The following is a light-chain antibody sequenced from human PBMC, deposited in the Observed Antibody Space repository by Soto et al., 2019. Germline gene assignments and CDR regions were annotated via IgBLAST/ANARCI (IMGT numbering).Light chain of an antibody. CDR2: DAS. V-gene: IGKV1-33*01. Sequence: DIQMTQSPSSLSASVGDRVTITCQARQDISNYLNWYQQKPGKAPKLLIYDASNLETGVPSRFSGSGSGTDFTFTISSLQPEDIATYYCQQYDNVPYTFGQGTKVDIK. J-gene: IGKJ2*01. CDR3: QQYDNVPYT. CDR1: QDISNY.